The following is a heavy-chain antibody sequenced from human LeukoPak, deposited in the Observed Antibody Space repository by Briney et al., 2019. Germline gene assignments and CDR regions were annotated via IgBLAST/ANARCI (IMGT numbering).Heavy chain of an antibody. Sequence: ASVKVSCKASGYTFTGYYIHWLRQAPGQGLEWRVWSNPNSGSTNYAQKFQGRVTMTRDTSISTAYMELSRLRSDDTAVYYCARERIAVAGPGAFDIWGEGTMVTVS. V-gene: IGHV1-2*02. CDR2: SNPNSGST. J-gene: IGHJ3*02. D-gene: IGHD6-19*01. CDR3: ARERIAVAGPGAFDI. CDR1: GYTFTGYY.